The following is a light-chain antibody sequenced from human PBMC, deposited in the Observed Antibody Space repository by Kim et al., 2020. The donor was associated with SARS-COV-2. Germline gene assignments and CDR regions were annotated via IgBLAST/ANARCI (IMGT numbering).Light chain of an antibody. J-gene: IGLJ3*02. CDR2: DNS. V-gene: IGLV3-21*02. Sequence: AQGQTAKITCGGNDIGTRSVHWYQQQPGQAPVLVVYDNSARPSGTPGRFSGSNSGNTATLTISRVEAGDEADYYCQVWDTSTDYVVFGGGTQLTVL. CDR3: QVWDTSTDYVV. CDR1: DIGTRS.